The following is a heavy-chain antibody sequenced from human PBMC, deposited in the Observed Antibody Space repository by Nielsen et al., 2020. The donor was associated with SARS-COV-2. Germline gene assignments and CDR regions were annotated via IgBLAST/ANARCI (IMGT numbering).Heavy chain of an antibody. D-gene: IGHD2-15*01. J-gene: IGHJ4*02. Sequence: GGSLRLSCAASGFTFSSYSMNWVRQAPGKGLEWVAVISYDGSNKYYADSVKGRFTISRDNSKNTLYLQMNSLRAEDTAVYYCARDTYCSGGSCYSGFDYWGQGTLVTVSS. CDR2: ISYDGSNK. CDR3: ARDTYCSGGSCYSGFDY. CDR1: GFTFSSYS. V-gene: IGHV3-30*03.